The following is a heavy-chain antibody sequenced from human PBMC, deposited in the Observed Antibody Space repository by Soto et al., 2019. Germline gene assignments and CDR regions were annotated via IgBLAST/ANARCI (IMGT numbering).Heavy chain of an antibody. CDR2: MNVNSGNT. V-gene: IGHV1-8*01. J-gene: IGHJ3*02. Sequence: ASVKVSCKTSGYTFNTFDINWVRQTAGQGLEWIGWMNVNSGNTEYARKFQGRVSMTRNTSISTAYMELSSLRSEDTAVYYCARGSWPYAFDIWGQGTMVTVSS. CDR1: GYTFNTFD. CDR3: ARGSWPYAFDI.